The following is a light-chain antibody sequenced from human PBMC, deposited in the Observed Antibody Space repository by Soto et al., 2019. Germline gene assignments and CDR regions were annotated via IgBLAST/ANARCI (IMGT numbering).Light chain of an antibody. CDR2: GAS. CDR1: QSVSSSY. Sequence: EIVLTQSPGTLSLSPGERATLSCRASQSVSSSYLAWYQQKRGQAPRLLIHGASRRATGIPDRFTGSGSGTDFTLTISRLEPEDFAVYYCQLYVSSPPPFGQGTKVEIK. V-gene: IGKV3-20*01. CDR3: QLYVSSPPP. J-gene: IGKJ1*01.